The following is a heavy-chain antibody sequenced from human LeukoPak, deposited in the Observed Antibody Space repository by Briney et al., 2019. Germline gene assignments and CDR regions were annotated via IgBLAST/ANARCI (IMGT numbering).Heavy chain of an antibody. V-gene: IGHV4-59*01. J-gene: IGHJ4*02. Sequence: PSETLSLTCTVSGGSISTYYWSWFRQPPGKGLEWIGYIYSSGSAIYNPSLKSRVTISVDTSKNQFSLKLSPVTAADTAVYYCARYYDRSGYWSTPHFDYWGQGTLVTVSS. CDR1: GGSISTYY. CDR2: IYSSGSA. CDR3: ARYYDRSGYWSTPHFDY. D-gene: IGHD3-22*01.